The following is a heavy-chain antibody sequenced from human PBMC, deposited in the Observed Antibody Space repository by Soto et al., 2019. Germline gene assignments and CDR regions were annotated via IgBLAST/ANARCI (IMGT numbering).Heavy chain of an antibody. J-gene: IGHJ4*02. Sequence: QVQLVQSGAEVKKPGSSVKVSCKASGGTFSSYTISWVRQAPGQGLEWMGRIIPILGIANYAQKFQGRVTXTXDXXTSTAYMELSSLRSEDTAVYYCARVAAAGERGYDYWGQGTLVTVSS. D-gene: IGHD6-13*01. CDR3: ARVAAAGERGYDY. CDR2: IIPILGIA. CDR1: GGTFSSYT. V-gene: IGHV1-69*02.